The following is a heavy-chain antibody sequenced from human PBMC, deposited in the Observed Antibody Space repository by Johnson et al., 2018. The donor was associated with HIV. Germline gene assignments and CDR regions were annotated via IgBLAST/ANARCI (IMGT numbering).Heavy chain of an antibody. CDR2: ISYGGNKQ. CDR3: ARAPSPGPGGAFDI. V-gene: IGHV3-30-3*01. J-gene: IGHJ3*02. Sequence: QMLLVESGGGVVQPGRSLRLSCAASGFTFSSYAMHWVRQPPGKGLEWVAVISYGGNKQYYVDSVEGRFTISRDNSKDTLYLQMNNLTTEDTAVYSSARAPSPGPGGAFDIWGQGTMVTVSS. CDR1: GFTFSSYA.